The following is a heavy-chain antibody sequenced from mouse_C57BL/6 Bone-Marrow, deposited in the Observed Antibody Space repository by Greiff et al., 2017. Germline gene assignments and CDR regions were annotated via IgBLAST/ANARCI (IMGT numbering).Heavy chain of an antibody. V-gene: IGHV2-2*01. CDR3: ARDYYGRFAY. Sequence: QVQLQQSGPGLVQPSQSLSLSCTVSGFSLTSYGVHWVRQSPGKGLEWLGAIWSGGSTDYYAAFISRLSISKDNSTSQVFFKMSSLQADDTAIYYCARDYYGRFAYWGQGTLVTVSA. J-gene: IGHJ3*01. CDR1: GFSLTSYG. D-gene: IGHD1-1*01. CDR2: IWSGGST.